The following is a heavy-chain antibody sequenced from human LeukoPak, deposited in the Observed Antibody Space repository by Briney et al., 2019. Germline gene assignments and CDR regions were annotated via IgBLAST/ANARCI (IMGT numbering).Heavy chain of an antibody. J-gene: IGHJ4*02. Sequence: GGSLRLSCAASGFTFSDYYMSWIRQAPGKGLEWVSYISSSGSTIYYADSVKGRFTISGDNAKNSLYLQMNSLRDEDTAVYYCEKDQRWESPHYLASGGQEPLVTVSS. CDR2: ISSSGSTI. D-gene: IGHD1-26*01. V-gene: IGHV3-11*01. CDR3: EKDQRWESPHYLAS. CDR1: GFTFSDYY.